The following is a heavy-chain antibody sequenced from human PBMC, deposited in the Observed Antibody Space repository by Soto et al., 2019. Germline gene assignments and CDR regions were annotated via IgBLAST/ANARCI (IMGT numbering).Heavy chain of an antibody. CDR1: GFTFSSYG. J-gene: IGHJ4*02. CDR2: IWYDGSNK. V-gene: IGHV3-33*01. Sequence: QVQLVESGGGVVQPGRSLRLSCAASGFTFSSYGMHWVRQAPGKGLEWVAVIWYDGSNKYYADSVKGRFTISRDNSKNTLYLQMNSLRAEDTAVYYCARVLPGVTTGVIDYWGQGTLVTVSS. D-gene: IGHD4-17*01. CDR3: ARVLPGVTTGVIDY.